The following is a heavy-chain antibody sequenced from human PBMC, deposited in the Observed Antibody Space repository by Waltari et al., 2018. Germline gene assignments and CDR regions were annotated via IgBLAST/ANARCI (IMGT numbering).Heavy chain of an antibody. D-gene: IGHD4-17*01. J-gene: IGHJ4*02. Sequence: EVQLVESGGGLVKPGGSLRLSCAASGFTFSSYSMNWVRQAPGKGLEWVSSISSSSSYIYYADSVKGRFTISRDNAKNSLYLQMNSRRAEDTAVYYCARDFSETTVTTFDYWGQGTLVTVSS. CDR1: GFTFSSYS. CDR3: ARDFSETTVTTFDY. V-gene: IGHV3-21*03. CDR2: ISSSSSYI.